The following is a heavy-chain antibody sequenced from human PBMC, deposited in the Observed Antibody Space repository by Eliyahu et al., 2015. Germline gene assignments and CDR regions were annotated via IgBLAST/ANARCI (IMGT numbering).Heavy chain of an antibody. J-gene: IGHJ3*02. V-gene: IGHV1-69*04. Sequence: EVKKPGSSVKVSCKASGGTFSSYAISWVRQAPGQGLEWMGRIIPILGIANYAQKFQGRVTITADKSTSTAYMELSSLRSEDTAVYYCARDLYGYCSGGSCYDDAFDIWGQGTMVTVSS. D-gene: IGHD2-15*01. CDR2: IIPILGIA. CDR1: GGTFSSYA. CDR3: ARDLYGYCSGGSCYDDAFDI.